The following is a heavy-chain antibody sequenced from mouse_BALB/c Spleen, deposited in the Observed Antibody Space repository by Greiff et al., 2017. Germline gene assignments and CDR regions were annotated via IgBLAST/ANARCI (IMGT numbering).Heavy chain of an antibody. CDR1: GFTFSSYA. Sequence: EVHLVESGGGLVKPGGSLKLSCAASGFTFSSYAMSWVRQTPEKRLEWVASISSGGSTYYPDSVKGRFTISRDNARNILYLQMSSLRSEDTAMYYCARGGRPRFAYWGQGTLVTVSA. V-gene: IGHV5-6-5*01. CDR2: ISSGGST. D-gene: IGHD1-2*01. J-gene: IGHJ3*01. CDR3: ARGGRPRFAY.